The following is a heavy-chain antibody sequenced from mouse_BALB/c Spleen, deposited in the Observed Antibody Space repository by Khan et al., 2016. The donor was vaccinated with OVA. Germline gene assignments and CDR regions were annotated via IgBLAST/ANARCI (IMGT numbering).Heavy chain of an antibody. Sequence: QVQLKESGPGLVAPSQSLSIICTVSGFSLTNYGVHWVRQPPGKGLEWLGVMWAGGSTNYNSALMSRLSISIDNSKSQVFLKMNSLQTDDTAMYYCAMPYYGSAWFAYWGQGTLVTVSA. D-gene: IGHD1-1*01. CDR3: AMPYYGSAWFAY. CDR1: GFSLTNYG. V-gene: IGHV2-9*02. CDR2: MWAGGST. J-gene: IGHJ3*01.